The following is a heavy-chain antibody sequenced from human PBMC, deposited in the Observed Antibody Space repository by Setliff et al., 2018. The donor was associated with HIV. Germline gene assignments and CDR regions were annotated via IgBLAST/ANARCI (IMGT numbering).Heavy chain of an antibody. J-gene: IGHJ1*01. CDR1: GGSIGSGGSY. Sequence: SLTCTVSGGSIGSGGSYWSWIRQHPGKGLEWIGDIFYNGSTYYNPSLKSRITISVDTSKNQFSLKLSSVTVADTAVYYCARLGRAGRYFQHWGQGTLVTVSS. CDR2: IFYNGST. V-gene: IGHV4-31*02. D-gene: IGHD7-27*01. CDR3: ARLGRAGRYFQH.